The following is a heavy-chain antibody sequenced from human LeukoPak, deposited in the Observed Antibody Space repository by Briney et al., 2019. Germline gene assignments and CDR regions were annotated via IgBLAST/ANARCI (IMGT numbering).Heavy chain of an antibody. J-gene: IGHJ4*02. V-gene: IGHV3-21*01. CDR2: LSSRSRYI. Sequence: GGSLRLSCAASGFTFSGYGMHWVRQAPGKGLEWVSSLSSRSRYIYYADSLKGRFTISRDNAKNSLYLQMNSLRAEDTAVYYCARGGAGYSYDLDFDYWGQGTLVTVSS. CDR1: GFTFSGYG. D-gene: IGHD5-18*01. CDR3: ARGGAGYSYDLDFDY.